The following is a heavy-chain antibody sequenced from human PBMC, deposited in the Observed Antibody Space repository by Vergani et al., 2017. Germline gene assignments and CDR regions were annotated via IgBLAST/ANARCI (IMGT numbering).Heavy chain of an antibody. V-gene: IGHV4-39*01. Sequence: QLQLQESAPGLVNPSGTLSLTCIVSDGSITDGSSYWAWIRQPPGKGLEWIGSIYFSGSAYYNPSLRTRVTVSVDTSKNQFSLKLRSVTAADTGVYYCARRDPTTALDYWGQGTLVAVSS. CDR1: DGSITDGSSY. J-gene: IGHJ4*02. CDR2: IYFSGSA. D-gene: IGHD1-7*01. CDR3: ARRDPTTALDY.